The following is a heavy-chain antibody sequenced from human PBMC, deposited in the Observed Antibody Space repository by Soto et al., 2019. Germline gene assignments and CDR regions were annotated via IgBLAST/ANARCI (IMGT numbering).Heavy chain of an antibody. CDR2: ISGSGDST. V-gene: IGHV3-23*01. D-gene: IGHD1-26*01. J-gene: IGHJ4*02. CDR1: GFTFSSYA. Sequence: EVQLLESGGGLVQPGGSPRLSCAASGFTFSSYAMRWVRQAPGKGLEWVSAISGSGDSTYYADSVKGRFAISRDNSKHTLYLQMNSLRAEDTAVYYCARRGSGSYYDYWGQGTLVTVSS. CDR3: ARRGSGSYYDY.